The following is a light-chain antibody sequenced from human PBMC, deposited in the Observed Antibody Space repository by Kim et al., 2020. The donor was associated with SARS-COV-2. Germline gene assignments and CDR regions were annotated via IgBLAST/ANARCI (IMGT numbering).Light chain of an antibody. Sequence: QSALTQPASLSGSPGQSITISCTGTSSDVGRYYLVSWYQQNPGKAPKLILYEVTKRPSGVSTRFSGSKSGNTASLTISGLQAEDEADYYCCSYAGRITPWVFGGGTKLTVL. CDR1: SSDVGRYYL. CDR3: CSYAGRITPWV. J-gene: IGLJ3*02. V-gene: IGLV2-23*02. CDR2: EVT.